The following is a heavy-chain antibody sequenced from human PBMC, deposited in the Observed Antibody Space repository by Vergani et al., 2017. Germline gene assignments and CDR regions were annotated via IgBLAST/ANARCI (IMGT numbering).Heavy chain of an antibody. J-gene: IGHJ6*03. D-gene: IGHD2-2*01. CDR3: TRLQDILGVPAATKYYYDMDV. V-gene: IGHV3-73*02. CDR2: IRSKANSYAT. CDR1: GFTFSGSA. Sequence: EVQLVESGGGLVQPGGSLKLSCAASGFTFSGSAMHWVRQASGKGLEWVGRIRSKANSYATAYAASEKGRFTISRDDSKNTAYLQMNSLKTEDTAVYYCTRLQDILGVPAATKYYYDMDVWGKGP.